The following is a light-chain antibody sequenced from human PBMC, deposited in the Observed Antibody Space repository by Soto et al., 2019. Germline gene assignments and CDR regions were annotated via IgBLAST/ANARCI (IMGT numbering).Light chain of an antibody. CDR3: AAWDDSLNGWV. J-gene: IGLJ3*02. V-gene: IGLV1-44*01. CDR1: SSNIGIKT. Sequence: QSVLTQPPSASGTPGQRVTIPCSGSSSNIGIKTVNWYQQLPGTAPKLLIYCNNQRPSGVPDRFSGSKSGTSASLAISGLQSEDEADYYCAAWDDSLNGWVFGGGTKVTVL. CDR2: CNN.